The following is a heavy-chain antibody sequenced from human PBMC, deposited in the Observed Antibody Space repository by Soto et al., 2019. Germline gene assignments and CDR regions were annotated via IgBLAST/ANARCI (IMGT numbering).Heavy chain of an antibody. D-gene: IGHD6-13*01. J-gene: IGHJ6*02. V-gene: IGHV3-33*01. CDR1: GFTFSSYG. CDR2: IWYDGSNK. CDR3: ARGADIAAARSPYYGMDV. Sequence: GSLRLSCAASGFTFSSYGMHWVRQAPGKGLEWVAVIWYDGSNKYYADSVKGRFTISRDNSKNTLYLQMNSLRAEDTAVYYCARGADIAAARSPYYGMDVWGQGTTVTVSS.